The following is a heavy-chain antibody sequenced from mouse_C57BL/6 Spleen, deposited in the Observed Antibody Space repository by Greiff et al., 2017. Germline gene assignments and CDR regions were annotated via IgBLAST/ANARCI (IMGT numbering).Heavy chain of an antibody. V-gene: IGHV1-55*01. Sequence: QVQLQQPGAELVKPGASVKMSCKASGYTFTSYWITWVKQRPGQGLEWIGDIYTGSGSTNYNEKFKSKATLTVATSSSTAYMQLSSLPSEDSAVYYCARDPYSLGDGYHFDYWGQGTTLTVSS. CDR3: ARDPYSLGDGYHFDY. CDR2: IYTGSGST. CDR1: GYTFTSYW. D-gene: IGHD2-3*01. J-gene: IGHJ2*01.